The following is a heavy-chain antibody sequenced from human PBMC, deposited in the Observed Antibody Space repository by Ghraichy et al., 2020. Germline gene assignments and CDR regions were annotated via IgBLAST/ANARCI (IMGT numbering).Heavy chain of an antibody. CDR2: ITGSSGST. Sequence: GGSLRLSCAASGFSFSGYAMSWVRQAPGKGLEWVSTITGSSGSTYYADSVKGRFTISRDTSKNTLYLQMNSLRAEDTAIYYCAKRPPGYSDHVRWYFDLWGRGTLVTVSS. D-gene: IGHD4-17*01. J-gene: IGHJ2*01. V-gene: IGHV3-23*01. CDR3: AKRPPGYSDHVRWYFDL. CDR1: GFSFSGYA.